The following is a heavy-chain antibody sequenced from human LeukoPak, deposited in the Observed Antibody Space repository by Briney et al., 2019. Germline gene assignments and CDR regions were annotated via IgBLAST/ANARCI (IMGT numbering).Heavy chain of an antibody. V-gene: IGHV3-23*01. CDR2: FSGSGGGT. CDR1: GFTFSSYA. J-gene: IGHJ4*02. Sequence: GGSLRLSCAASGFTFSSYAMSWVRQAPGKGLEWVSAFSGSGGGTYYGDSVKGRFTISRDNSKNTLYLQMGSLRAEDMAVYYCARARAAGVVIAYFDYWGQGTLVTVSS. D-gene: IGHD3-3*01. CDR3: ARARAAGVVIAYFDY.